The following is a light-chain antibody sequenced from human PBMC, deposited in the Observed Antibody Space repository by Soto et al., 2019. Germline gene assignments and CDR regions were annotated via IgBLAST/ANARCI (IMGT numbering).Light chain of an antibody. CDR2: GAS. J-gene: IGKJ1*01. V-gene: IGKV3-20*01. Sequence: ESVLTQSPGTLSLSPGERATLSCRASQSVSSSFLAWYQLKPGQAPRLLIYGASSRATGIPDRFSGSGSGTDFTFTISRLEPEDFVVYYCQQYDSSPWTFGQGTKVEIK. CDR3: QQYDSSPWT. CDR1: QSVSSSF.